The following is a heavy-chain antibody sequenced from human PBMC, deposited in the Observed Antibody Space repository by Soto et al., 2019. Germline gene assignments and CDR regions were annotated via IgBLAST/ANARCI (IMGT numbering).Heavy chain of an antibody. CDR3: AKDLGGLWFGEFDTPYYYYGMDV. D-gene: IGHD3-10*01. CDR1: GFTFSSYA. Sequence: GGSLRLSCAASGFTFSSYAMSWVRQAPGKGLEWVSAISGSGGSTYYADSVKGRFTISRDNSKNTLYLQMNSLRAEDTAVYYCAKDLGGLWFGEFDTPYYYYGMDVWGQGTTVTVSS. V-gene: IGHV3-23*01. CDR2: ISGSGGST. J-gene: IGHJ6*02.